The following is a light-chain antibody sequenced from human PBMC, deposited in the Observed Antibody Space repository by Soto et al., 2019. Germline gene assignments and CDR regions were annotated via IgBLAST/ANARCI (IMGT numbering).Light chain of an antibody. CDR2: AAS. CDR3: QQSYSTPWT. J-gene: IGKJ1*01. V-gene: IGKV1-39*01. CDR1: QRITTY. Sequence: IQMTQSPSSLSASVGDRVTITCRASQRITTYLNWYQQKPGKAPKLLIYAASNLQSGVPSRFSGYGSGTDFILTISSLQPEDFATYYCQQSYSTPWTFGQGTKVDIK.